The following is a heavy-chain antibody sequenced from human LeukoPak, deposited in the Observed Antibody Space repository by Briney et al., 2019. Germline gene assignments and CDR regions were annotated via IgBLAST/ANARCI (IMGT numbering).Heavy chain of an antibody. Sequence: PSETLSLTCAVPGYSISSGYYWGWIRQPPGKGLEWIGSIYHSGSTYYNPSLKSRVTISVDTSKNQFSLKLSSVTAADTAVYYCARDPMYYYDSSGYSGGPYWYFDLWGRGTLVTVSS. V-gene: IGHV4-38-2*02. CDR1: GYSISSGYY. CDR2: IYHSGST. CDR3: ARDPMYYYDSSGYSGGPYWYFDL. J-gene: IGHJ2*01. D-gene: IGHD3-22*01.